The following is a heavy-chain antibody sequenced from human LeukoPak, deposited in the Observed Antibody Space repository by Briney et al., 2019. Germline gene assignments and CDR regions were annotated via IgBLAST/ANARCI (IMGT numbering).Heavy chain of an antibody. CDR2: IKPDGGEK. D-gene: IGHD4-17*01. CDR3: ARGHGDRDAFDI. J-gene: IGHJ3*02. CDR1: GFTFSSYM. V-gene: IGHV3-7*01. Sequence: PGGSLRLSCAASGFTFSSYMMTWVRQAPGKGLEWVANIKPDGGEKFYVDSVRGRFTISRDNAKNSLYLQMNSLRAEDTAVYYCARGHGDRDAFDIWGQGTMVTVSS.